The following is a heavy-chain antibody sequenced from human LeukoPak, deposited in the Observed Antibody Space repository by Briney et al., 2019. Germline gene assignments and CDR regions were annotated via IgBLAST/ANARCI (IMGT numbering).Heavy chain of an antibody. Sequence: PSETLSLTCTVSGGSISSYYWSWLRQPPGKGLEGIGYIYYSGSTNYNPSLKSRVTISVDTSKNQFSLKLSSVTAADTAVYYCARYYYDSSGYATTWGQGTLVTVSS. J-gene: IGHJ5*02. CDR2: IYYSGST. CDR1: GGSISSYY. CDR3: ARYYYDSSGYATT. D-gene: IGHD3-22*01. V-gene: IGHV4-59*08.